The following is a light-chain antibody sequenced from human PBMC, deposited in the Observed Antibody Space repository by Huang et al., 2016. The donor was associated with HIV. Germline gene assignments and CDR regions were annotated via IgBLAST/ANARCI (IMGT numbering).Light chain of an antibody. CDR2: VAS. J-gene: IGKJ2*01. V-gene: IGKV1-NL1*01. CDR1: QGISNS. Sequence: DIQMTQSPSSLSASVGDRVTITCRASQGISNSLAWYQQTPWRAPKYQLYVASRLGSGVPSRFSGGGSGTDYTLTISSLQPEDFATYYCQQYYSTFYTFGQGTKLEIK. CDR3: QQYYSTFYT.